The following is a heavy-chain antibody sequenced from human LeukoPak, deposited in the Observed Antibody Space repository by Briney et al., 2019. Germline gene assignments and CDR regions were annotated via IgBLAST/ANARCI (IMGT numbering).Heavy chain of an antibody. CDR1: GYTFTSYG. Sequence: ASVKVSCKASGYTFTSYGISWVRQAPGQGLEWMGWISAYNGNTNYAQKLQGRVTMTTDTSTSTAYMELRSLRSDDTAVYYCARRAGYSSSWYSFIPVAGTGFDNALDYWGQGTQVTVSS. V-gene: IGHV1-18*01. CDR3: ARRAGYSSSWYSFIPVAGTGFDNALDY. J-gene: IGHJ4*02. D-gene: IGHD6-13*01. CDR2: ISAYNGNT.